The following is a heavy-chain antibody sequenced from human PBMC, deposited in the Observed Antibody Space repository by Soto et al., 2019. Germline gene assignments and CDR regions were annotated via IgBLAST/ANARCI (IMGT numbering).Heavy chain of an antibody. CDR2: IFYTGRT. D-gene: IGHD3-22*01. CDR1: EGCISTSSYY. V-gene: IGHV4-39*01. CDR3: TRHHPHHYDSSGNFDY. Sequence: SETLSLTCTVSEGCISTSSYYWGWIRQSPGKGLEWIGTIFYTGRTYYNPSLESRVTLSVDTSKNQFSLHLTSVTAADTAVYYCTRHHPHHYDSSGNFDYWGQGTLVTVS. J-gene: IGHJ4*02.